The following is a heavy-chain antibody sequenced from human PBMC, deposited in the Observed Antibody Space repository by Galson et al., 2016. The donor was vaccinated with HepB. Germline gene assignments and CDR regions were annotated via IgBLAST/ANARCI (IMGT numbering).Heavy chain of an antibody. CDR3: TSEDD. CDR2: ISPSGAT. D-gene: IGHD3-16*01. CDR1: GGSISSSNW. J-gene: IGHJ4*02. V-gene: IGHV4-4*02. Sequence: SETLSLTCTISGGSISSSNWWTWVRQPPGTGLEWIGAISPSGATNYSTSLESRVTTALDRSNNQFSLRVTSVTAADTAVYYCTSEDDWGQGTLVTVSS.